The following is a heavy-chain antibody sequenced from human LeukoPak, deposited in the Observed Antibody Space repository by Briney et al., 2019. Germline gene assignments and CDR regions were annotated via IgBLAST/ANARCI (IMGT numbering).Heavy chain of an antibody. CDR3: ASATVTTYYYYYYMDV. D-gene: IGHD4-17*01. V-gene: IGHV1-2*06. CDR1: GYTFTGYC. J-gene: IGHJ6*03. CDR2: INPNSGGT. Sequence: ASVKVSCKASGYTFTGYCMHWVRQAPGQGLEWMGRINPNSGGTNYAQKFQGRVTMTRDTSISTAYMELSRLRSDDTAVYYCASATVTTYYYYYYMDVWGKRTTVTVSS.